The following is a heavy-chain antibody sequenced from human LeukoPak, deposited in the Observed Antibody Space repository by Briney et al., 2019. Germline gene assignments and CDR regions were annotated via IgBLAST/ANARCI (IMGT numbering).Heavy chain of an antibody. Sequence: GGSLRLSCAASGFTFSRSWMSWVRQAPGKGLEWVANIKQDGSEKYYVDSVKGRFTISRDNSKNTLYLEMNSLRVEDSAVYYCARAFYSTTWYWGGFDPWGQGTLVTVSS. D-gene: IGHD6-13*01. CDR2: IKQDGSEK. J-gene: IGHJ5*02. CDR3: ARAFYSTTWYWGGFDP. V-gene: IGHV3-7*02. CDR1: GFTFSRSW.